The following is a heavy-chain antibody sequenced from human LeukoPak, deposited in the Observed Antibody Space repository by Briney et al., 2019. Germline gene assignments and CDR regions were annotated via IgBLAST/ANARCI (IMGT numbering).Heavy chain of an antibody. V-gene: IGHV3-23*01. CDR3: AKEWFGEEKPYYFDY. J-gene: IGHJ4*02. Sequence: GGSLRLSCAASGFTFSSYAMSWVRQAPGKGLGWVSAISGSGGSTYYADSVKGRFTISRDNSKNTLYLQMNSLRAEDTAVYYCAKEWFGEEKPYYFDYWGQGTLVTVSS. CDR1: GFTFSSYA. CDR2: ISGSGGST. D-gene: IGHD3-10*01.